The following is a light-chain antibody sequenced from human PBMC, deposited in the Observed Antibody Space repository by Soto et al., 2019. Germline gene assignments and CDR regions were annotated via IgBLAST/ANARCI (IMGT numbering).Light chain of an antibody. CDR3: QQYSAWPLT. J-gene: IGKJ4*01. CDR1: QSLNNN. V-gene: IGKV3-15*01. Sequence: EIVMTQSPATLSVSPGEKATLSCRASQSLNNNLAWYQQKPGQGPRLLIYFASTRATGIPARFSGSGSGTEFSLTISILQSEDFASYYCQQYSAWPLTFGGGTKVETK. CDR2: FAS.